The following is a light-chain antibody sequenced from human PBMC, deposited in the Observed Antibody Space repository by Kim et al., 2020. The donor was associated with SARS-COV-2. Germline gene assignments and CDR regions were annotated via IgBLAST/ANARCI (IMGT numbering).Light chain of an antibody. CDR3: QSYESSCFV. J-gene: IGLJ1*01. V-gene: IGLV6-57*03. CDR1: SGSIANNY. Sequence: NFILTQPHSVSESPGKTVTISCTRSSGSIANNYVQWYQQRPGSAPTTVIFEDNQRPSGVPDRFSGSIDRSSNSASLTISGLKTEDEADYYCQSYESSCFVFGTGTKVTVL. CDR2: EDN.